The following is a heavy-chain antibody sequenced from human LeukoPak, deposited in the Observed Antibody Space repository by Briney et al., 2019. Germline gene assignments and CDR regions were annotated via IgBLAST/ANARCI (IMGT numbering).Heavy chain of an antibody. D-gene: IGHD1-14*01. Sequence: GGSLRLSCAASGFTFSSYSMNWVRQAPGKGLECVSSISSSSSYIHYADSVKGRFTISRDNAKNSLYLQMNSLRSEDTAVYYCARDDKDQTGIDYWGQGTLVTVSS. CDR1: GFTFSSYS. J-gene: IGHJ4*02. CDR2: ISSSSSYI. CDR3: ARDDKDQTGIDY. V-gene: IGHV3-21*04.